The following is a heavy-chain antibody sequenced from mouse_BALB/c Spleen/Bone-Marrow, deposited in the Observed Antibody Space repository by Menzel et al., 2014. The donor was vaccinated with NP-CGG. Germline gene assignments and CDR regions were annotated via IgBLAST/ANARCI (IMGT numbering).Heavy chain of an antibody. D-gene: IGHD1-2*01. CDR2: ISGGGNS. CDR3: ARARGVTTATPYYFDY. V-gene: IGHV5-6-5*01. J-gene: IGHJ2*01. Sequence: DVQLVESGGGLVKPGGSLKLSCAASGFSFSSYAVSWVRQTPEKRLEWVASISGGGNSYHSDNMKGRFTISRDNARSILYLQMSSLRSEDTAMYYCARARGVTTATPYYFDYWGQGTALTVSS. CDR1: GFSFSSYA.